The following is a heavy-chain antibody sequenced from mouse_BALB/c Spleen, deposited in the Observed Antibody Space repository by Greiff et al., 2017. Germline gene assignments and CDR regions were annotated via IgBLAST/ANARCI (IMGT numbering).Heavy chain of an antibody. CDR3: ARGSPGMDY. V-gene: IGHV5-17*02. CDR2: ISSGSSTI. J-gene: IGHJ4*01. CDR1: GFTFSSFG. Sequence: DVKLQESGGGLVQPGGSRKPSCAASGFTFSSFGMHWVRQAPEKGLEWVAYISSGSSTIYYADTVKGRFTISRDNPKNTLFLQMTSLRSEDTAMYYCARGSPGMDYWGQGTSVTVSS.